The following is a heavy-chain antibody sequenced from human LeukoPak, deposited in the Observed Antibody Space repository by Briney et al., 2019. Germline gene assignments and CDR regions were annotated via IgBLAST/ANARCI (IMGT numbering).Heavy chain of an antibody. V-gene: IGHV4-59*08. Sequence: SETLSLTCTVSGGSISSYYWSWIRQPPGKGLEWIGYIYYSGSTNYNPPLKSRVTISVDTSKNQFSLKLSSVTAADTAVYYCARRMIARAFDIWGQGTMVTVSS. CDR1: GGSISSYY. CDR2: IYYSGST. CDR3: ARRMIARAFDI. J-gene: IGHJ3*02. D-gene: IGHD3-22*01.